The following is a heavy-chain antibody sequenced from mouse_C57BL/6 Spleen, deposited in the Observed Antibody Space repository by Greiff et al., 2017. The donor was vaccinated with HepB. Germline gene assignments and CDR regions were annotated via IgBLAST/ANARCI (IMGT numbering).Heavy chain of an antibody. CDR2: INPNNGGT. V-gene: IGHV1-26*01. D-gene: IGHD1-1*01. CDR3: ARWPYGSRFDY. J-gene: IGHJ2*01. Sequence: EVQLQQSGPELVKPGASVKISCKASGYTFTDYYMNWVKQSHGKSLEWIGDINPNNGGTSYNQKFKGKATLTVDKSSSTAYMELRSLSSEDSAVYYCARWPYGSRFDYWGQGTTLTVSS. CDR1: GYTFTDYY.